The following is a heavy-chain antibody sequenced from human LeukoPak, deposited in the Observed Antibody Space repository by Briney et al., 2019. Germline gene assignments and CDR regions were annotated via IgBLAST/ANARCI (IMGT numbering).Heavy chain of an antibody. D-gene: IGHD2-2*01. CDR3: ASYCSRTSCYYFDY. Sequence: GASVKVSCKASGYTLTDYAMNWVRQAPGQGLEWMGWINTNTGNPTYAQGSTGRFVFSLDTSVSTAYLQIGSLQAEDTAVYYCASYCSRTSCYYFDYWGQGTLVTVSS. J-gene: IGHJ4*02. CDR1: GYTLTDYA. V-gene: IGHV7-4-1*01. CDR2: INTNTGNP.